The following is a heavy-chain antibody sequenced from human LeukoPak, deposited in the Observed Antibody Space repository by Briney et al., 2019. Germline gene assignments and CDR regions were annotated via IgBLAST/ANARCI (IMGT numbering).Heavy chain of an antibody. CDR1: GGSISSYY. D-gene: IGHD2-8*01. V-gene: IGHV4-4*07. Sequence: PSETLSLTCTVSGGSISSYYWSWTRQPAGKGLEWIGRIYTSGSTNYNPSLKSRVTMSVDTSKNQFSLKLSSVTAADTAVYYCAREALPNGVWRVGWFDPWGQGTLVTVFS. CDR2: IYTSGST. CDR3: AREALPNGVWRVGWFDP. J-gene: IGHJ5*02.